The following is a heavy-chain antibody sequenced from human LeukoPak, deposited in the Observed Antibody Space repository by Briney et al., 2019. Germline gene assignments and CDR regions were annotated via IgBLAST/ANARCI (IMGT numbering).Heavy chain of an antibody. Sequence: SETRSLTCAVYGGSLSGYYWSWIRQVPGKGLEWIGEINQSGRTNYNPPLKSRVTISVDTSKNQFSLKLSSVTAADTAVYYCARGSGSSNSLYYYYYMDVWGKGTTVTVSS. V-gene: IGHV4-34*01. D-gene: IGHD4-23*01. J-gene: IGHJ6*03. CDR2: INQSGRT. CDR3: ARGSGSSNSLYYYYYMDV. CDR1: GGSLSGYY.